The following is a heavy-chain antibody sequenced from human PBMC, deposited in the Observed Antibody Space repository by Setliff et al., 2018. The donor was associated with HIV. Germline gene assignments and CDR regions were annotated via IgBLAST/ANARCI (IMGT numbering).Heavy chain of an antibody. V-gene: IGHV4-39*07. CDR2: IAYIGSG. J-gene: IGHJ4*02. CDR1: GGSISSRNFY. D-gene: IGHD1-26*01. CDR3: AREVRWELPQGFDH. Sequence: SETLSLTCTVSGGSISSRNFYWGWIRQPPGKGLEWIGSIAYIGSGYYNSSLKSRVTISVDTSRNECSLKLTSVTAADTAVYYCAREVRWELPQGFDHWGQGSQVTVSS.